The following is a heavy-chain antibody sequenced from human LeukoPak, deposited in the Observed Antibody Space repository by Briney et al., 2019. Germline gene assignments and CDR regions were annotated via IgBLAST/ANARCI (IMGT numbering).Heavy chain of an antibody. Sequence: PSETLSLTCTVSGGSISSRYYYWGCIRQPPGKGLEWIGSIYSSGSTYYNPFLKSRATISEDTSKNQFSLKLTSVTAADTAVYYYSRHYDPWGQGTLVTVSS. V-gene: IGHV4-39*01. CDR2: IYSSGST. J-gene: IGHJ5*02. CDR1: GGSISSRYYY. CDR3: SRHYDP.